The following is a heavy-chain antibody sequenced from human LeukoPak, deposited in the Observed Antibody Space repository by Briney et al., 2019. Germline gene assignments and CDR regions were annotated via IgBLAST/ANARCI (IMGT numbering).Heavy chain of an antibody. J-gene: IGHJ4*02. CDR1: GYTFTGYY. CDR3: ARADYGGNWYYFDY. Sequence: ASVKVSCKASGYTFTGYYVHWVRQAPGQGLEWMGWINPNSGGTNYAQKFQGWVTMTRDTSISTAYMELSRLRSDDTAVYYCARADYGGNWYYFDYWGQGTLVTVSS. CDR2: INPNSGGT. V-gene: IGHV1-2*04. D-gene: IGHD4-23*01.